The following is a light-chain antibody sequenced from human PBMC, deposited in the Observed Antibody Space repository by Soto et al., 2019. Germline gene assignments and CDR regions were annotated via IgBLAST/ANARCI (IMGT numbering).Light chain of an antibody. Sequence: DIQLTQSPSFLSASVGDRVTITCRASQDIINYLAWYQQKPGKAPKLLIYAASTLQSGVPSRFSGSRSGTEFTLTISSLQPEDSATYSCQQLKTYPLSFGGGTKVEIK. J-gene: IGKJ4*01. CDR3: QQLKTYPLS. CDR2: AAS. V-gene: IGKV1-9*01. CDR1: QDIINY.